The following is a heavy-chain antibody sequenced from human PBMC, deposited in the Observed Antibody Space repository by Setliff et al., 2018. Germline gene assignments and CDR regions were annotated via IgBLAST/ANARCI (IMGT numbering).Heavy chain of an antibody. J-gene: IGHJ5*02. CDR3: ARGRRDGYKAGFDP. CDR1: GYSFTSHY. D-gene: IGHD5-12*01. V-gene: IGHV5-51*01. Sequence: GESLKISCQGSGYSFTSHYIAWVRQMPGKRLEWVGIIYPRDSDTRYSPSFQGQVTISADRSFSTAYLQWSSLKASDSAIYYCARGRRDGYKAGFDPWGQGTLVTVSS. CDR2: IYPRDSDT.